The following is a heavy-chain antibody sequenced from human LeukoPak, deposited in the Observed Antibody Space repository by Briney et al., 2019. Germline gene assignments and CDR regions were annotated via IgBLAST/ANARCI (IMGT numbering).Heavy chain of an antibody. CDR3: ARGDIVVVPAALLFDY. CDR2: ISSSSSTI. CDR1: GFTFSSYS. J-gene: IGHJ4*02. D-gene: IGHD2-2*02. V-gene: IGHV3-48*01. Sequence: PGGSLRLSCAASGFTFSSYSMNWVRQAPGKWLEWVSYISSSSSTIYYADSVKGRFTISRDNAKNSLYLQMNSLRAEDTAVYYCARGDIVVVPAALLFDYWGQGTLVTVSS.